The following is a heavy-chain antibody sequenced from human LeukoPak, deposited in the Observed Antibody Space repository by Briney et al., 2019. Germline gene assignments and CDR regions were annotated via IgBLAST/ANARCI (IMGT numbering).Heavy chain of an antibody. CDR1: GGSINTDSYY. CDR3: ARPARYCSGGSCWDS. Sequence: SQTLSLTCTVSGGSINTDSYYWSWIRQHPGKGLEWIGYIYYSGNTNYNPSLKSRVTISVDTSKNQFSLKLTSVTAADTAIYYCARPARYCSGGSCWDSWGQGTLVTVSS. J-gene: IGHJ4*02. D-gene: IGHD2-15*01. CDR2: IYYSGNT. V-gene: IGHV4-31*03.